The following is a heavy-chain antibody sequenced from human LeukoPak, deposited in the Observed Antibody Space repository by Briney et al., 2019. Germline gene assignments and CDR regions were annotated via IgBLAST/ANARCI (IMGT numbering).Heavy chain of an antibody. CDR3: AQSLGSSNWIGNWFDP. CDR1: GGSISSSSHS. V-gene: IGHV4-39*01. D-gene: IGHD6-13*01. J-gene: IGHJ5*02. Sequence: PSETLSLTCTGSGGSISSSSHSWGWIRQPPGKGLEWTGSIYYTGRTYYNPSLKSRVTISVDTSKNQFSLKLSSVTAADTAVYYCAQSLGSSNWIGNWFDPWGQGTLVTVSS. CDR2: IYYTGRT.